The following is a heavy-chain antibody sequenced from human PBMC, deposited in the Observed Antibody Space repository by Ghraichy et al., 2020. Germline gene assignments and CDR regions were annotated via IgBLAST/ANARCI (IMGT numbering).Heavy chain of an antibody. CDR2: ISGSGETT. D-gene: IGHD3-3*01. V-gene: IGHV3-23*01. CDR1: GFTFNTHG. J-gene: IGHJ4*02. Sequence: GGSLRLSCAASGFTFNTHGMNWVRQAPGKGLEWVSAISGSGETTYYADSVGGRFTISRDNSKNMVYLQMNTLRVEDTAVYYCAKPARRWMDDYYFDYWGQGALVTVSA. CDR3: AKPARRWMDDYYFDY.